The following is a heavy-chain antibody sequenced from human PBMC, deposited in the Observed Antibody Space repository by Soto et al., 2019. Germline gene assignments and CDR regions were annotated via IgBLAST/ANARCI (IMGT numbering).Heavy chain of an antibody. V-gene: IGHV1-69*13. CDR3: ARETSDFWSGYNGMDV. D-gene: IGHD3-3*01. CDR2: IIPIFGTA. J-gene: IGHJ6*02. CDR1: GGTFSSYA. Sequence: SVKVSCKASGGTFSSYAISWVRQAPGQGLEWMGGIIPIFGTANYAQKFQGRVTITADESTSTAYMELSSLRSEDTAVYYCARETSDFWSGYNGMDVWGQGTTVTVS.